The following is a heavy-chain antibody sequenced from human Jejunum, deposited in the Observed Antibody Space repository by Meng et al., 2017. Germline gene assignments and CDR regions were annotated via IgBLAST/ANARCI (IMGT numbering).Heavy chain of an antibody. D-gene: IGHD3-10*02. Sequence: VQLQGSGPGLVKPAEPLSLTCAVYGGSIESNNWWTWLGQPPGQGLEWIGEVYHSGSTHYNPSLQSRVTISIDNSKNRFSLSLNSVTAADTAIYYCARADYVRYFDLWGRGTLVTVSS. CDR2: VYHSGST. CDR3: ARADYVRYFDL. V-gene: IGHV4-4*02. CDR1: GGSIESNNW. J-gene: IGHJ2*01.